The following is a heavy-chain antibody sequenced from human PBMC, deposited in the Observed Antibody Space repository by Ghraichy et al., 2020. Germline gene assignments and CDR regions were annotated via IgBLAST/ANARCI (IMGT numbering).Heavy chain of an antibody. CDR2: ISGSGGST. D-gene: IGHD2-2*01. Sequence: GGSLRLSCAASGFTFSSYAMSWVRQAPGKGLEWVSAISGSGGSTYYADSVKGRFTISRDNSKNTLYLQMNSLRAEDTAVYYCAKPVIVVVPASPPTPGSGGLFYPWGQGTLATVSS. CDR3: AKPVIVVVPASPPTPGSGGLFYP. CDR1: GFTFSSYA. V-gene: IGHV3-23*01. J-gene: IGHJ5*02.